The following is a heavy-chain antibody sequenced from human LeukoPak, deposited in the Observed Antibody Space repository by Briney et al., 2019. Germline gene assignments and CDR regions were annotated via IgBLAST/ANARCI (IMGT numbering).Heavy chain of an antibody. Sequence: LSLTCTVSGGSISSGGYYWSWIRQAPGKGLEWVAVISYDGSNKYYADSVKGRFTISRDNSKNTLYLQMNSLRAEDTAVYYCARSITPVVGGNYWGQGTLVTVSS. CDR1: GGSISSGG. CDR2: ISYDGSNK. CDR3: ARSITPVVGGNY. D-gene: IGHD3-16*01. J-gene: IGHJ4*02. V-gene: IGHV3-30-3*01.